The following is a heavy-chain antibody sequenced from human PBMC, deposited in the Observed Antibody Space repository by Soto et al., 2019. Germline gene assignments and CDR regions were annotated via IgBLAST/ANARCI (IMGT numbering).Heavy chain of an antibody. V-gene: IGHV3-7*03. Sequence: GGSLRLSCAASGFTFSSYWMSWFRQAPGKGLEWVANIKQDGSEKYYVDSVKGRFTISRDNAKNSLYLQMNSLRAEDTAVYYCARDMERITMIVVVSHDAFDIWGQGTMVTVSS. CDR2: IKQDGSEK. CDR1: GFTFSSYW. CDR3: ARDMERITMIVVVSHDAFDI. D-gene: IGHD3-22*01. J-gene: IGHJ3*02.